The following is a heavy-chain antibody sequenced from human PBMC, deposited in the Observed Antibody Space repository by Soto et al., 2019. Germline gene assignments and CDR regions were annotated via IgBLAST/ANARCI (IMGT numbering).Heavy chain of an antibody. CDR3: GRVMIGTSRHTDSDY. D-gene: IGHD2-2*01. CDR2: IDYNGVT. Sequence: SETLSLTCSVSGASISSRDYYWGWIRQTPGKGLEWIGYIDYNGVTYYNPSLKSRVTVSKDTSKNQFSLKVASVTAADTAIYYCGRVMIGTSRHTDSDYWGQGTQVTVSS. J-gene: IGHJ4*02. V-gene: IGHV4-39*01. CDR1: GASISSRDYY.